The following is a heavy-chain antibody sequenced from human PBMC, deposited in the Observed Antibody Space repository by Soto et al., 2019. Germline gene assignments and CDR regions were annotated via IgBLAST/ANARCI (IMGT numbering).Heavy chain of an antibody. D-gene: IGHD5-12*01. Sequence: QVQLQESGPGLVKPSGTLSLTCAASNGSITSGNWWRWVRQPPGKGLARIGDIYQTGSTNYNPSLRSRVIISVDKSKNSFSLSLSSVTAADTAVYFCARVLGALAPIAGWFGPWGRGILVTVSS. CDR3: ARVLGALAPIAGWFGP. V-gene: IGHV4-4*02. CDR2: IYQTGST. J-gene: IGHJ5*02. CDR1: NGSITSGNW.